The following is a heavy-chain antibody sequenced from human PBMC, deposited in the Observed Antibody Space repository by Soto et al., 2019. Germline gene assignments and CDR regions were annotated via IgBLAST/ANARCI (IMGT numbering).Heavy chain of an antibody. Sequence: EVQLVESGGGLVQPGGSLRLSCAASGFTFSNYWMHWVRQAPGKGLVWVSRINSDGSTTSHADSVKGRFTISRDNAKNTLYLQMNSLRAEDTAVYYCARLPVYSTGWTPFDFWGQGTQVTVSS. CDR2: INSDGSTT. J-gene: IGHJ4*02. V-gene: IGHV3-74*01. CDR1: GFTFSNYW. D-gene: IGHD6-19*01. CDR3: ARLPVYSTGWTPFDF.